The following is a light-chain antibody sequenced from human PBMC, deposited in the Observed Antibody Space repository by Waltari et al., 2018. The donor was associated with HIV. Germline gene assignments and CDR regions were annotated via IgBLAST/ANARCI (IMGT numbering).Light chain of an antibody. CDR3: SSFATSDTLL. V-gene: IGLV2-14*01. J-gene: IGLJ2*01. CDR1: SDDIGLYNL. CDR2: GNT. Sequence: QSALTQPASVSGSPGQSITISCTGTSDDIGLYNLVSWYQKHPNKAPQPIIYGNTNRPSGVSYRFSCSKSDNTASLSISGLQAEDEADYYCSSFATSDTLLFGGGTKLTVL.